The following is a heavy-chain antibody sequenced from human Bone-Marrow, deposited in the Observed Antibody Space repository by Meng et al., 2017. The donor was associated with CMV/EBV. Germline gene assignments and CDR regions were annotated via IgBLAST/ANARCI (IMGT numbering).Heavy chain of an antibody. V-gene: IGHV4-4*07. CDR1: GGSISSYY. Sequence: GSLRLSCTVSGGSISSYYWSWIRQPAGKGLEWTGRIYTSGSTNYNPSLKSRVTISVDTSKNQFSLKLSSVTAADTAVYYCARGFITMVRGVEEAFDYWGQGTLVTVSS. D-gene: IGHD3-10*01. CDR2: IYTSGST. CDR3: ARGFITMVRGVEEAFDY. J-gene: IGHJ4*02.